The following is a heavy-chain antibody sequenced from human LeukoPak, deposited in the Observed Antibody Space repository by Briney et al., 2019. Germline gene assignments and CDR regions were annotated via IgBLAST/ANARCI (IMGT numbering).Heavy chain of an antibody. D-gene: IGHD3-3*01. J-gene: IGHJ6*02. CDR2: MNPNSGNT. CDR1: GYTFTSYD. CDR3: ARLYYDFWSGPYYYGMDV. V-gene: IGHV1-8*01. Sequence: ASVKVSCKASGYTFTSYDINWVRQATGQGLEWMGWMNPNSGNTGYAQKFQGRVTMTTDTSTSTAYMELRSLRSDDTAVYYCARLYYDFWSGPYYYGMDVWGQGTTVTVSS.